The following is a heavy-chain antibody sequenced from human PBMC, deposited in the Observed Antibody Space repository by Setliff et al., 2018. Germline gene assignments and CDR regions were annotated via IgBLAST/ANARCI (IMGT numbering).Heavy chain of an antibody. Sequence: PSETLSLTCTVSGGSISSSSYYWGWIRQPPGKGLEWIGSIYYSGSTYYNPSLKSRVTISVDTSKNQFSLKLSSVTAADTAVYYCARRGRGFNNPFDYWGQGTLVTVSS. CDR3: ARRGRGFNNPFDY. CDR2: IYYSGST. J-gene: IGHJ4*02. V-gene: IGHV4-39*01. CDR1: GGSISSSSYY. D-gene: IGHD3-9*01.